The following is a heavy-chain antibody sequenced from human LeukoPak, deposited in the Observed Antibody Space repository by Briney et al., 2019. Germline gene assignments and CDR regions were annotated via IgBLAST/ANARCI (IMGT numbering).Heavy chain of an antibody. D-gene: IGHD5-24*01. CDR2: FHPSGTT. CDR1: GDFVINDNSI. Sequence: PSETLPLICSVSGDFVINDNSIWSWIRQHPEKGLEWIGHFHPSGTTYYNPSLKSRLTISIDTSKNHFSLEMTSMTAADTAVYYCTRGADDYKTGSWGQGTLVTVSS. J-gene: IGHJ1*01. V-gene: IGHV4-31*02. CDR3: TRGADDYKTGS.